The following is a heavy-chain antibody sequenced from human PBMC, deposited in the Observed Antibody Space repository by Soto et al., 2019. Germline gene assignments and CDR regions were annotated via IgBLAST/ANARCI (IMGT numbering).Heavy chain of an antibody. CDR1: GGSFSGYY. CDR2: INHSGST. V-gene: IGHV4-34*01. Sequence: PSETLSLTCAVYGGSFSGYYWSWIRQPPGKGLEWIGEINHSGSTNYNPSLKSRVTISVDTSKNQFCLKLSSVTAADTAVYYCARARSGAINYYNRMDVWGQGTTVTASS. J-gene: IGHJ6*02. CDR3: ARARSGAINYYNRMDV. D-gene: IGHD6-25*01.